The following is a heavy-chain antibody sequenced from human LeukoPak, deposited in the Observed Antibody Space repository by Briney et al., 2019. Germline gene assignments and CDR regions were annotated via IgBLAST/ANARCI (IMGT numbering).Heavy chain of an antibody. CDR3: ATTSYYDFWSGYNDAFDI. CDR2: IKQDGSEK. J-gene: IGHJ3*02. CDR1: GFTFSSYW. Sequence: GGSLGLSCAASGFTFSSYWMNWVRQAPGKGLEWVANIKQDGSEKYYVDSVKGRFTISRDNAKNSLYLQMNSLRAEDTAVYYCATTSYYDFWSGYNDAFDIWGQGTMVTVSS. D-gene: IGHD3-3*01. V-gene: IGHV3-7*01.